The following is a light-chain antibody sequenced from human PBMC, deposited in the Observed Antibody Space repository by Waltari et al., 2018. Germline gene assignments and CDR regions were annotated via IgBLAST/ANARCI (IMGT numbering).Light chain of an antibody. CDR1: HTHTTY. CDR2: GKN. J-gene: IGLJ2*01. Sequence: TQAPAVSVALGQTVRITCPRNHTHTTYGNWCRQKPGQPPELVIYGKNNRPSGIPDRFSASSSGNTASLIITGAQAEDEADYYCSSRELSGHVVFGGGTRLTVL. V-gene: IGLV3-19*01. CDR3: SSRELSGHVV.